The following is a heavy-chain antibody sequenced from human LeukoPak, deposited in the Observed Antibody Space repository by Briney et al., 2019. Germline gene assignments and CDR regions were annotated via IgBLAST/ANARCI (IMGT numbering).Heavy chain of an antibody. CDR1: GGTFSSYA. CDR2: IIPIFGTT. Sequence: GASVKLSCTASGGTFSSYAISWVRQAPGQGLEWVGGIIPIFGTTNYAQKFQGRVTITTDESTSTAYMQLSSLRSEDTAVYYCAGGGRWFGELPKSLDYWCQGTLVTVSA. V-gene: IGHV1-69*05. D-gene: IGHD3-10*01. J-gene: IGHJ4*02. CDR3: AGGGRWFGELPKSLDY.